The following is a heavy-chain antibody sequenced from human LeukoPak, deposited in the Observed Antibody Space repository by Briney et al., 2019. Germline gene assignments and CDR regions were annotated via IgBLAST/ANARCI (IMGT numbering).Heavy chain of an antibody. D-gene: IGHD4-11*01. J-gene: IGHJ4*02. CDR1: GYTFSRHY. V-gene: IGHV1-46*01. CDR2: INPSGGTT. Sequence: ASVKVSCKASGYTFSRHYMHWVRQAPGQGLEWMGIINPSGGTTGYAQKFQGRVTMTRDTSTTTVYMELSSLRSEDTAVYYCARDLDMTTVTSGFDYWGQGTLVTVSS. CDR3: ARDLDMTTVTSGFDY.